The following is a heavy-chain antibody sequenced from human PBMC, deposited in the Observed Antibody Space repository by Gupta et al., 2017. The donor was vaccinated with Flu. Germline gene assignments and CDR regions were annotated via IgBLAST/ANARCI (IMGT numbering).Heavy chain of an antibody. CDR3: ARDMARGRDF. CDR1: GYTFSMYY. V-gene: IGHV1-46*01. Sequence: QVQLVQSGAEVKKPGASVKLSCKASGYTFSMYYIHWVRRAPGLGLEWMGVIDPSGGGTTYAQEFQGRVTMTRNSSTNTIHMEVSTLTSEDTAIYFCARDMARGRDFWGQGTLVTVSS. D-gene: IGHD3-10*01. J-gene: IGHJ4*02. CDR2: IDPSGGGT.